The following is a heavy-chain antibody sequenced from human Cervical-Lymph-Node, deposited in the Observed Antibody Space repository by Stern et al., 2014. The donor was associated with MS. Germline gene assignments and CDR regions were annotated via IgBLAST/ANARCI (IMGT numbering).Heavy chain of an antibody. J-gene: IGHJ4*02. CDR2: IWYDETDN. Sequence: VQLVESGGGVVQPGRSLRLSCVASGFSFSRYGMHWVRKAPDRGLEWVAVIWYDETDNYYADSVKGRFTISRDDSKNTMYLQMNNVRVEDTAVYFCARSRLTDYDSSGFDYWGQGTLVTVSS. D-gene: IGHD3-22*01. V-gene: IGHV3-33*01. CDR3: ARSRLTDYDSSGFDY. CDR1: GFSFSRYG.